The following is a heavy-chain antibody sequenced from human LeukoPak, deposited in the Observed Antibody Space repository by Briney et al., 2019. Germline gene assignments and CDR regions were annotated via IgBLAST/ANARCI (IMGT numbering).Heavy chain of an antibody. Sequence: SETLSLTCTVSGGSISSYYWSWIRQPAGKGLEWIGRIYSSGSTNYTPSLKSRVTMSVDTSKNQFSLKLSSVTAADTAVYYCARVHSSSWYFGWFDPWGQGTLVTVSS. CDR2: IYSSGST. CDR3: ARVHSSSWYFGWFDP. D-gene: IGHD6-13*01. CDR1: GGSISSYY. V-gene: IGHV4-4*07. J-gene: IGHJ5*02.